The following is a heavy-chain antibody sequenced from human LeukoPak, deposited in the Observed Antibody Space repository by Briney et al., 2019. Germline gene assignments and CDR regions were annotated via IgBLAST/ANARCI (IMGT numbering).Heavy chain of an antibody. Sequence: GGSLRLSCAGSGFTFTRFWMHWVRQAPGKGLVWVSRINVEGTTTTYADSAEGRFTISRDENTLYLQMNHLRVDDTAVYYCTRGGEEPFDYWGQGTLVTVSS. V-gene: IGHV3-74*01. CDR3: TRGGEEPFDY. CDR1: GFTFTRFW. D-gene: IGHD3-10*01. CDR2: INVEGTTT. J-gene: IGHJ4*02.